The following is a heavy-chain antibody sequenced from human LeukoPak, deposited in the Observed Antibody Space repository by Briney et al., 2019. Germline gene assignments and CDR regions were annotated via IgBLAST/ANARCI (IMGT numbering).Heavy chain of an antibody. CDR2: IIPIFGTA. D-gene: IGHD2-21*02. CDR1: GGTFSSYA. V-gene: IGHV1-69*05. Sequence: ASVKVSCKASGGTFSSYAISWVRQAPGQGLEWMGGIIPIFGTANYAQRFQGRVTITTDESTSTAYMELNSLRAEDTAVYYCARGGGAFCGGDCHRNFDSWGQGALVTVSS. J-gene: IGHJ4*02. CDR3: ARGGGAFCGGDCHRNFDS.